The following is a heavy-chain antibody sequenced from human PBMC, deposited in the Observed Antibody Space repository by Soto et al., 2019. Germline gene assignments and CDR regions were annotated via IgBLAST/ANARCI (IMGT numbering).Heavy chain of an antibody. CDR3: AAKAAPGYYYYGMDV. J-gene: IGHJ6*02. V-gene: IGHV1-69*06. Sequence: QVQLVQSGAEVKQPGSSVKVSCKASGGTFSSYAISWVRQAPGQGLEWMGGIIPIFGTANYAQKFQGRVTITADKSMSTAYMELSSLRSEDTAVYYCAAKAAPGYYYYGMDVWGQGTTVTVSS. CDR2: IIPIFGTA. CDR1: GGTFSSYA.